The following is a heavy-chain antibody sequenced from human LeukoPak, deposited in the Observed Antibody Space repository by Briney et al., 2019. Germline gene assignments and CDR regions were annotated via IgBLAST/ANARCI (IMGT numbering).Heavy chain of an antibody. D-gene: IGHD6-13*01. CDR2: ISSSGSYI. Sequence: GGSLRLSCAASGFTFSSYSMNWVRQAPGKGLEWVSSISSSGSYIYYADSVKGRFTISRDNAKNSLYLQMNSLRAEDTAVYYCARGGATAAGVYDYWGQGTLVTVSS. V-gene: IGHV3-21*01. CDR3: ARGGATAAGVYDY. J-gene: IGHJ4*02. CDR1: GFTFSSYS.